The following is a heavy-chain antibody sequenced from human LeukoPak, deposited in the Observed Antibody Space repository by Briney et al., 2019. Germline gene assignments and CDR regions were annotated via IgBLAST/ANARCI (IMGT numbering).Heavy chain of an antibody. Sequence: SETLSLTCTVSGGSISGYYWSWIRQPPGKGLEWIGYIYYSGSTNYNPSLKSRVTISVDTSKNQFSLKLSSVTAADTAVYYCARHGVYSGYDYGFDYWGQGTLVTVSS. CDR1: GGSISGYY. D-gene: IGHD5-12*01. V-gene: IGHV4-59*08. CDR2: IYYSGST. J-gene: IGHJ4*02. CDR3: ARHGVYSGYDYGFDY.